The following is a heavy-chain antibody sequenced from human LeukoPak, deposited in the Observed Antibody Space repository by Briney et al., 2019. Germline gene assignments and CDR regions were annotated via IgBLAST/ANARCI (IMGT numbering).Heavy chain of an antibody. J-gene: IGHJ4*02. D-gene: IGHD1-26*01. CDR1: GFTFSNYA. CDR3: AKDKGLISGKYYFDY. Sequence: GGSLRLSCAASGFTFSNYAIHWVRQAPGKGLEWVGFIWYDGSNNYHADSVKGRFTISRDDSKNTVYLQMNSLSAEDTAVYYCAKDKGLISGKYYFDYRGQGALVTVPS. CDR2: IWYDGSNN. V-gene: IGHV3-30*02.